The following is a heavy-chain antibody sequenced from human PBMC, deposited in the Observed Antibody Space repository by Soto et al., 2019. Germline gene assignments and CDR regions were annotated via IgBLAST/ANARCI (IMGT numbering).Heavy chain of an antibody. D-gene: IGHD1-26*01. V-gene: IGHV3-30-3*01. J-gene: IGHJ6*02. CDR2: ISYDGTNK. CDR3: ARDLEQQVGFHNYAMDV. Sequence: QAGGSLRLSCAASGFTFSGYPMHWVRQAPGKGLEWLAVISYDGTNKYFADSVKGRFTISRDNSKNTLYLQMNSLRAEDTALYYCARDLEQQVGFHNYAMDVWGQGTTVTVSS. CDR1: GFTFSGYP.